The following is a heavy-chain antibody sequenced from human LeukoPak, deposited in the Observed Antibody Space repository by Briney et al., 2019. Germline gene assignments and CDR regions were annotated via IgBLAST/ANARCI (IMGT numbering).Heavy chain of an antibody. CDR3: ARGLRYDSGGYYHRRYNWFDP. CDR1: GGSFSGYY. Sequence: SETLSLTCAVYGGSFSGYYWSWIRQPPGKGLEWIGEINHSGSTNYNPSLKSRVTISVDTSKNQFSLKLSSVTAADTAVYYCARGLRYDSGGYYHRRYNWFDPWGQGTLVTVSS. D-gene: IGHD3-22*01. J-gene: IGHJ5*02. CDR2: INHSGST. V-gene: IGHV4-34*01.